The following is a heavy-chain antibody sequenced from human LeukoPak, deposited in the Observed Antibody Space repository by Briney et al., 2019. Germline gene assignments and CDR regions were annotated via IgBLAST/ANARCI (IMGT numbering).Heavy chain of an antibody. J-gene: IGHJ6*02. CDR3: ARGSPLITMIPEYYYGMDV. Sequence: PSQTLSLTCTVSGGSISSGGYYWSWIRQHPGKGLEWIGYIYYSGSTYYNPSLKSRVTVSVDTSKNQFSLKLSSVTAADTAVYYCARGSPLITMIPEYYYGMDVWGQGTTVTVSS. V-gene: IGHV4-31*03. CDR2: IYYSGST. D-gene: IGHD3-22*01. CDR1: GGSISSGGYY.